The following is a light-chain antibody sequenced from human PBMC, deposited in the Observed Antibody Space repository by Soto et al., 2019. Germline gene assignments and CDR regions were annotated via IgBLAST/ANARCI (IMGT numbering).Light chain of an antibody. CDR1: TSEIGPFKV. V-gene: IGLV2-23*01. Sequence: QSALPQPASVSGSPGQSITISCTGITSEIGPFKVVSWYQHHPGKAPRLLFYEGTKRPSGLSDRFSVSQSGNTASLTISGLQPEDEADYYCCAFVTGATCRVLFGGGTKLTVL. CDR2: EGT. J-gene: IGLJ2*01. CDR3: CAFVTGATCRVL.